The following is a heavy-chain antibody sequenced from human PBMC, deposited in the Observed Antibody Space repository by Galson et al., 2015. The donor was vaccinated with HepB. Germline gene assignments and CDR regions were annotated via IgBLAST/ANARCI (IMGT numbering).Heavy chain of an antibody. J-gene: IGHJ4*02. D-gene: IGHD6-19*01. CDR1: GFTFRGHS. Sequence: SLRLSCAASGFTFRGHSMHWVRQAPGKGLEWVAVIWYDGSNKDYADSVRGRFTVSRDNSKNTVYLQMNRLRAEDTAVYYCARESEVSGWYFFDYWGQGTLVTVSS. CDR3: ARESEVSGWYFFDY. V-gene: IGHV3-33*08. CDR2: IWYDGSNK.